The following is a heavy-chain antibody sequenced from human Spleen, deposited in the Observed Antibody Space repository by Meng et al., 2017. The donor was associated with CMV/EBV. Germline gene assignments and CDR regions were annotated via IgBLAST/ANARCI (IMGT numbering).Heavy chain of an antibody. J-gene: IGHJ5*02. CDR2: FAYSGST. CDR3: ARGRIYWFDP. Sequence: CTVSGDSVSSGSYFCSWIRQPPGKGLEWIGYFAYSGSTSYNPSLKSRVTILLDTSKNQFSLKMTSVTAADSAVYYCARGRIYWFDPWGQGTLVTVSS. CDR1: GDSVSSGSYF. V-gene: IGHV4-61*01. D-gene: IGHD2-15*01.